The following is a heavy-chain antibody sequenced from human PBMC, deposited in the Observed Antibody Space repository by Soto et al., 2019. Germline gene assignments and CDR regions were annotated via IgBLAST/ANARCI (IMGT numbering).Heavy chain of an antibody. J-gene: IGHJ4*02. CDR3: AKVNTGYYYDSSGFDY. CDR2: ISGSGGST. CDR1: GFTFSSYA. V-gene: IGHV3-23*01. Sequence: PGGSLRLSCAASGFTFSSYAMSWVRQAPGKGLEWVSAISGSGGSTYYADSVKGRFTISRDNSKNTLYLQMNSLRAEDTAVYYCAKVNTGYYYDSSGFDYWGQGTLVTVSS. D-gene: IGHD3-22*01.